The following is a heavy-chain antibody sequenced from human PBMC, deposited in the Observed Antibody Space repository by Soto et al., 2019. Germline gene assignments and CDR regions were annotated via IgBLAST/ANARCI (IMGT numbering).Heavy chain of an antibody. CDR3: ARVGAPVDYDFWSGYYNPFDY. Sequence: SETLSLTCTVSGGSISSGGYYWSWIRQHPGKGLEWIGYIYYSGSTYYNPSPKSRVTISVDTSKNQFSLKLSSVTAADTAVYYCARVGAPVDYDFWSGYYNPFDYWGQGTLVTVSS. D-gene: IGHD3-3*01. CDR2: IYYSGST. V-gene: IGHV4-31*03. J-gene: IGHJ4*02. CDR1: GGSISSGGYY.